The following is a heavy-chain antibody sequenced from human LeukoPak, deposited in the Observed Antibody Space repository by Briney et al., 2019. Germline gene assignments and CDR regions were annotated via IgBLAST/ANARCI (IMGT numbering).Heavy chain of an antibody. D-gene: IGHD6-13*01. V-gene: IGHV4-4*07. CDR2: IYTSGST. J-gene: IGHJ4*02. CDR3: ARGRGSSWYGVVFDY. Sequence: SETLSLTCTVSGGSISSYYWSWIRQPAGKGLEWIGRIYTSGSTNYNPSLKSRVTMSVDTSKNQFSLKLSSVTAADTAVYYCARGRGSSWYGVVFDYWGQGTLVTVSS. CDR1: GGSISSYY.